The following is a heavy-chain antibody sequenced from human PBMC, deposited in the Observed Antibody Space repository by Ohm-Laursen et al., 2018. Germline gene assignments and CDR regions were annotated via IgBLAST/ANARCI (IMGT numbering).Heavy chain of an antibody. D-gene: IGHD4-17*01. CDR1: GFTFSSYA. CDR2: ISGSGGST. V-gene: IGHV3-23*01. Sequence: SLRLSCAASGFTFSSYAMSWVRRAPGKGLEWVSAISGSGGSTYYADSVKGRFTISRDNSKNTLYLQMNSLRAEDTAVYYCAKTYYGSLYYFDYWGQGTLVTVSS. CDR3: AKTYYGSLYYFDY. J-gene: IGHJ4*02.